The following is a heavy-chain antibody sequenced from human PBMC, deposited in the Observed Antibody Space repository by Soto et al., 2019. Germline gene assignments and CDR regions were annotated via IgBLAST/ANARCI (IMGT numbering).Heavy chain of an antibody. CDR2: VYYSGST. CDR3: ATQEVGGSYAYTFDP. J-gene: IGHJ5*02. Sequence: SETLSLTCNVSGGSMSSYYWSWIRQPPGKGLEWIGYVYYSGSTYYNPSLKSRVTISVDTSKNHFSLKLSSVTAADTAVYYCATQEVGGSYAYTFDPWGQGTLVTVSS. V-gene: IGHV4-59*04. D-gene: IGHD1-26*01. CDR1: GGSMSSYY.